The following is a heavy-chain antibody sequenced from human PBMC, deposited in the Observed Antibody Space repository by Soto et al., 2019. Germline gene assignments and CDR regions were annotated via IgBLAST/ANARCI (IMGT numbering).Heavy chain of an antibody. CDR3: AVTVTGSRSPLAH. J-gene: IGHJ4*02. CDR1: GGPFRSNA. CDR2: IIPIYASP. V-gene: IGHV1-69*06. Sequence: QGQLVQFGAGGKKPGSSVKVSCKASGGPFRSNAISLVRQAPGQGLEWMGGIIPIYASPNYAQNFQGRVTVTADKATSTAYLELSRLKFADSAIYYCAVTVTGSRSPLAHWGRGTLVIVSS. D-gene: IGHD3-9*01.